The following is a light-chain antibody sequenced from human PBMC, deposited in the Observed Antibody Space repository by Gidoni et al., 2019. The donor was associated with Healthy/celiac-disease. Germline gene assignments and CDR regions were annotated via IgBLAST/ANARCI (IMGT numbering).Light chain of an antibody. J-gene: IGKJ3*01. CDR1: QDISNY. Sequence: DIQMTQSPSSLSASVGDRVTITCQASQDISNYLKWYQQKPGKAPKLLIYDASNLETGVPSRFSGSGSGTDFTFTISSLQPEDIATYYCQQYDNPLFTFXPXTKVDIK. V-gene: IGKV1-33*01. CDR2: DAS. CDR3: QQYDNPLFT.